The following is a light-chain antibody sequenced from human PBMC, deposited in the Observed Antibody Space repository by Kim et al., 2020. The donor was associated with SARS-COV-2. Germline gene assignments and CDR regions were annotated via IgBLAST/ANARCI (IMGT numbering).Light chain of an antibody. CDR2: EVS. V-gene: IGLV2-8*01. Sequence: GQSVTISSTGTSIDVGCYNYVSWYQQHPGKAPKLMIYEVSKRPSGVPDRFSGSKSGNTASLTVSGLQAEDEADYYCSSYAGSNNLVFGGGTKVTVL. J-gene: IGLJ2*01. CDR1: SIDVGCYNY. CDR3: SSYAGSNNLV.